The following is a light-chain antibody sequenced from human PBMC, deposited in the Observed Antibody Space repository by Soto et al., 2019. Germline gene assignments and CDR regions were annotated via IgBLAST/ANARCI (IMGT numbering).Light chain of an antibody. CDR3: QQRSNWPPLT. J-gene: IGKJ4*01. CDR2: GAS. V-gene: IGKV3-11*01. Sequence: EIVLTQSPTTLSLSPGKRATLSCRASQSVTSYLAWYQHKPGQAPRLLIFGASNRASGIPARFSGSGSGTNFTLTITSLEPEDFADYYCQQRSNWPPLTFGGGTRVEIK. CDR1: QSVTSY.